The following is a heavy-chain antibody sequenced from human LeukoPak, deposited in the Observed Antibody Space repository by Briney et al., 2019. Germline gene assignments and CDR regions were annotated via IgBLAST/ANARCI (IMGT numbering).Heavy chain of an antibody. Sequence: SETLSLTCAVSGDSISSHNCWNWVRQPPGKGLEWVGEICHIGSTNYKPSLKSRVTISGDKSKNQFSLKLTSVTAADTAVYYCARHGLVAARHAFDIWGQGTMVTVSS. CDR3: ARHGLVAARHAFDI. J-gene: IGHJ3*02. D-gene: IGHD6-6*01. CDR1: GDSISSHNC. CDR2: ICHIGST. V-gene: IGHV4-4*02.